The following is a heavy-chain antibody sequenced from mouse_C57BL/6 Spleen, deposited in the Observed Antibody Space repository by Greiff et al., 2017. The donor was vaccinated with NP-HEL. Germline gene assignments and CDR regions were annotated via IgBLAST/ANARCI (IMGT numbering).Heavy chain of an antibody. Sequence: QVQLKQPGAELVKPGASVKLSCKASGYTFTSYWMHWVKQRPGQGLEWIGMIHPNSGSTNYNEKFKSKATLTVDKSSSTAYMQLSSLTSEDSAVYYCARKGKYCDVWGTGTTVTVSS. J-gene: IGHJ1*03. CDR3: ARKGKYCDV. CDR2: IHPNSGST. CDR1: GYTFTSYW. V-gene: IGHV1-64*01.